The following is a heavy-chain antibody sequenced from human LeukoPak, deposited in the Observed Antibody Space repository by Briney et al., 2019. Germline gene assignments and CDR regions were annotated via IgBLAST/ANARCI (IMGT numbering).Heavy chain of an antibody. J-gene: IGHJ4*02. V-gene: IGHV3-66*02. CDR2: IYSGGST. CDR3: ARNGPGYFDY. D-gene: IGHD1-1*01. CDR1: GFTFSSYA. Sequence: PGGSLRPSCAASGFTFSSYAMSWVRQAPGKGLEWVSVIYSGGSTYYADSVKGRFTISRDNSKNTLYLQMNSLRAEDTAVYYCARNGPGYFDYWGQGTLVTVSS.